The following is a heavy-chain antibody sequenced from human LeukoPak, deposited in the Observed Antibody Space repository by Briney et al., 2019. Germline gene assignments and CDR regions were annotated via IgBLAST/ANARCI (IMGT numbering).Heavy chain of an antibody. CDR1: GGSFSGYY. V-gene: IGHV4-34*01. J-gene: IGHJ3*02. Sequence: SETLSLTCAVYGGSFSGYYWSWIRQPPGKGLEWIGEINHSGSTNYNPSLKSRVTISVDTSKNQFSLKLSSVTAADTAVYYCARPPGRITPYDAFDIWGQGTMVTVSS. CDR2: INHSGST. CDR3: ARPPGRITPYDAFDI. D-gene: IGHD3-16*01.